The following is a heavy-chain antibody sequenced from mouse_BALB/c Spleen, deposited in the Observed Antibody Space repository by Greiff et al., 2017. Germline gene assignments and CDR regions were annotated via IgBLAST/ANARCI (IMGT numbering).Heavy chain of an antibody. CDR1: GFTFSSYA. CDR2: ISSGGSYT. Sequence: EVQLVESGGGLVKPGGSLKLSCAASGFTFSSYAMSWVRQSPEKRLEWVAEISSGGSYTYYPDTVTGRFTISRDNAKNTLYLEMSSLRSEDTAMYYCARKGIYDGYFLDYWGQGTTLTVSS. J-gene: IGHJ2*01. D-gene: IGHD2-3*01. CDR3: ARKGIYDGYFLDY. V-gene: IGHV5-9-4*01.